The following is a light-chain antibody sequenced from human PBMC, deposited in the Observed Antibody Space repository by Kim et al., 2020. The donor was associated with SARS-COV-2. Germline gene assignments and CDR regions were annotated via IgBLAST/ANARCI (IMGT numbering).Light chain of an antibody. CDR3: QQYNSYSRP. CDR2: DAS. V-gene: IGKV1-5*01. CDR1: QSISSW. J-gene: IGKJ1*01. Sequence: ASVGDRVTITCRASQSISSWLAWYQQRPGKAPKLLIYDASSLESGVPSRFSGSRSGTEFTLTISSLQPDDFATYYCQQYNSYSRPFGQGTKVDIK.